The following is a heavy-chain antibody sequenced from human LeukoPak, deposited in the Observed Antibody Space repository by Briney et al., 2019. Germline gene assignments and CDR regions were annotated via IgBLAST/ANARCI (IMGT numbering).Heavy chain of an antibody. J-gene: IGHJ3*02. Sequence: SETLSLTCAVYGGSFSGYYWSWIRQPPGKGLEWIGEINHSGSTNYNPSLKSRVTISVDTSKNQFSLKLSSVTAEDTAVYYCARDLIKSVWFERGGALAAFDIWGQGTMVTVSS. V-gene: IGHV4-34*01. CDR2: INHSGST. D-gene: IGHD3-10*01. CDR3: ARDLIKSVWFERGGALAAFDI. CDR1: GGSFSGYY.